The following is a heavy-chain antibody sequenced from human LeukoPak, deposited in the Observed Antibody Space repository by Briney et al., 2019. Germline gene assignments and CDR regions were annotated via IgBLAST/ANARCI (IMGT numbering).Heavy chain of an antibody. J-gene: IGHJ4*02. CDR1: GFTFSSYA. CDR3: TKDDGNFFDF. Sequence: GGSLRLSCAASGFTFSSYAMSWVRQAPGRGLEWVAFIRYDGSDIYYADSVKGRFTISRDNSKNTLYLQMSSLRPEDTAVFYCTKDDGNFFDFWGQGTLVTVSS. D-gene: IGHD1-26*01. V-gene: IGHV3-30*02. CDR2: IRYDGSDI.